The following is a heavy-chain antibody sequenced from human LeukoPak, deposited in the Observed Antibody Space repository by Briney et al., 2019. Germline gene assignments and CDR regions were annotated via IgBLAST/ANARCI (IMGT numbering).Heavy chain of an antibody. CDR2: VNPCGNT. D-gene: IGHD3-22*01. J-gene: IGHJ4*02. CDR1: GETFSGFY. V-gene: IGHV4-34*01. CDR3: ARDTYYYDSSGYRRLDY. Sequence: SETLSLTCAVYGETFSGFYWSWIRQPPGKGLEWIGEVNPCGNTNYNPSLKSRVTISVDTSKNQFSLKLSSVTAADTAVYYCARDTYYYDSSGYRRLDYWGQGTLVTVSS.